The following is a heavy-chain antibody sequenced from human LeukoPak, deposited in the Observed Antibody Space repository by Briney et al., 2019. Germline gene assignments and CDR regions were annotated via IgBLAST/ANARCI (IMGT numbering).Heavy chain of an antibody. Sequence: GGSLRLSCAASGFTFSDYYMSWIRQAPGKGLEWVSYISSSGSTIYYADSVKGRFTISRDNSKNTLYLQMNSLRAEDTAVYYCAKGVIYYYDSSGFPAYFDYWGQGTLVTVSS. CDR2: ISSSGSTI. J-gene: IGHJ4*02. V-gene: IGHV3-11*01. CDR1: GFTFSDYY. CDR3: AKGVIYYYDSSGFPAYFDY. D-gene: IGHD3-22*01.